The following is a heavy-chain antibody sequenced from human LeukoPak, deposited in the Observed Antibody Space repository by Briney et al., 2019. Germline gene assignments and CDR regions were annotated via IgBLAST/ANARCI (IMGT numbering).Heavy chain of an antibody. Sequence: GGSLRLSCAASGFTFSSYAMSWVRQAPGKGLEWVSAISGSGGSTYYADSVKGRFTISRDNSKNTLYLQMNSLRAEDTAVYYCARQPDSSGYYGQGAGWFDPWGQGTLVTVSS. CDR1: GFTFSSYA. J-gene: IGHJ5*02. CDR2: ISGSGGST. V-gene: IGHV3-23*01. CDR3: ARQPDSSGYYGQGAGWFDP. D-gene: IGHD3-22*01.